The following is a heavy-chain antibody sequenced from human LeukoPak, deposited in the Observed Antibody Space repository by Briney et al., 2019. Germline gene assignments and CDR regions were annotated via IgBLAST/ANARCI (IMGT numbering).Heavy chain of an antibody. CDR2: IYGGGST. Sequence: GESLKISCEASGFSCGKNYMSWARQTPGKGLEWVSIIYGGGSTYYADSVKGRFTISRYSSKNTVYLHLNSLRAEDTAVYYCARDTFYDSRGTPYYFDSWGQGTLVTVSS. D-gene: IGHD3-22*01. CDR1: GFSCGKNY. J-gene: IGHJ4*02. V-gene: IGHV3-53*01. CDR3: ARDTFYDSRGTPYYFDS.